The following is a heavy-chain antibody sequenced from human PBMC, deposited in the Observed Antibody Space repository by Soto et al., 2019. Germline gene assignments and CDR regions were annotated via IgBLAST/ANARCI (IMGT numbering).Heavy chain of an antibody. Sequence: GGSLRLSCAASGFTFSSYSMNWVRQAPGKGLEWVSSISSSSSYIYYADSVKGRFTISRDNAKNSLYLQMNSLRAEDTAVYYCARDHRYDSSGYRDAFDIWGQGTMVTVSS. CDR3: ARDHRYDSSGYRDAFDI. J-gene: IGHJ3*02. V-gene: IGHV3-21*01. D-gene: IGHD3-22*01. CDR2: ISSSSSYI. CDR1: GFTFSSYS.